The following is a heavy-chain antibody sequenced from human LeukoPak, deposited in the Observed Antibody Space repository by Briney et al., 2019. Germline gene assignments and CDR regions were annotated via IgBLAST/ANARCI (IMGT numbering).Heavy chain of an antibody. D-gene: IGHD2-8*01. Sequence: GGSLRLSCAASGFTFSNFGMHWVRQAPGKGLQWVAFIRYNGNNKYYTDSVKGRFTIFRDNSKSKLFLQMTGLRPEDTALYFCAKQLSYMLPDDYWGQGTQVTVSS. V-gene: IGHV3-30*02. CDR3: AKQLSYMLPDDY. J-gene: IGHJ4*02. CDR2: IRYNGNNK. CDR1: GFTFSNFG.